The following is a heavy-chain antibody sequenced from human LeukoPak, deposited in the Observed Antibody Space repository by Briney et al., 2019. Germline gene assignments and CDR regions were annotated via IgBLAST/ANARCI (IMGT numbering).Heavy chain of an antibody. CDR1: GGSISSSSYY. D-gene: IGHD3-3*01. CDR3: ASGFFVHTFDF. Sequence: SETLSLTCTVSGGSISSSSYYWAWIRQSPGKGLEWFGSIYFTGNTYYNPSLKSRVTISLDTSKNQFSLKVNFMTGADTAVYFCASGFFVHTFDFWGQGTLITVSS. V-gene: IGHV4-39*01. J-gene: IGHJ4*02. CDR2: IYFTGNT.